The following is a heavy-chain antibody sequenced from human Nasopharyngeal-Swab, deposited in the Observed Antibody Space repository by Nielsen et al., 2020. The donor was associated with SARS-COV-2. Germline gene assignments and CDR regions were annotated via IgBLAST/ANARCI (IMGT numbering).Heavy chain of an antibody. Sequence: VRQAPGKGLQWVSSISPSGDSTYNADSVKGRFTLLRDTSVNTLYLQMNSLRAEDTAVYYCAKGRGSYYYYIDVWGKGTTVTVSS. V-gene: IGHV3-23*01. CDR3: AKGRGSYYYYIDV. J-gene: IGHJ6*03. CDR2: ISPSGDST. D-gene: IGHD3-10*01.